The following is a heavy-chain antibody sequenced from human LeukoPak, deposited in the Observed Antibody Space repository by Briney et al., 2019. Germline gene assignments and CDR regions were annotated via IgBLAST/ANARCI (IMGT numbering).Heavy chain of an antibody. CDR3: ARVQGHPPNGLDI. D-gene: IGHD2-8*01. Sequence: AGGSLRLSCAASGFTFSSYWMHWVRQAPGKRLVWVSRINSDGSSTSYADAVKGRFTISRDNAKNTAYLQMNSLRAEDTAVYYCARVQGHPPNGLDIWGQGTMVTVSS. J-gene: IGHJ3*02. V-gene: IGHV3-74*01. CDR1: GFTFSSYW. CDR2: INSDGSST.